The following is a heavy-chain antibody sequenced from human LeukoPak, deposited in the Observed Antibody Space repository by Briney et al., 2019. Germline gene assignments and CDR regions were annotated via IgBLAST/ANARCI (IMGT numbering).Heavy chain of an antibody. V-gene: IGHV3-43*02. Sequence: GGSLRLSCTASGFDFYEYAMHWVRQAPGKGLEWVSLITGEAGTTDYADSVKGRFTISRDNAKNSLYLQMNSLRAEDTAVYYCAARGILTGYYLDDYWGQGTLVTVSS. CDR1: GFDFYEYA. J-gene: IGHJ4*02. CDR3: AARGILTGYYLDDY. CDR2: ITGEAGTT. D-gene: IGHD3-9*01.